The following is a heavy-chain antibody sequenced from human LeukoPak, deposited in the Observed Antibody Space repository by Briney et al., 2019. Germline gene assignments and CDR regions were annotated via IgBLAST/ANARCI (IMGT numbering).Heavy chain of an antibody. CDR3: ARGLYGDYVGMYYFDY. V-gene: IGHV1-8*01. CDR1: GYTFTSYD. Sequence: AASVTVSFKASGYTFTSYDINWVRQATGQGLEWMGWMNPNSGNTGYAQKFQGRVTMARNTSISTAYMELSSLRSEDTAVYYCARGLYGDYVGMYYFDYWGQGTLVTVSS. J-gene: IGHJ4*02. CDR2: MNPNSGNT. D-gene: IGHD4-17*01.